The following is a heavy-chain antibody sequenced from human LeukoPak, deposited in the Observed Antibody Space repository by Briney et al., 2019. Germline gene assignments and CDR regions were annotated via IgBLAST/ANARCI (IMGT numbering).Heavy chain of an antibody. CDR2: IYYSGLT. Sequence: PSETLSLTCTVSTDSISNSTYYWGWVRQPPGKGLECIGMIYYSGLTSYTPSLTSRVTMSVDTSKTQFSLRLTSVTATDTAVYYCAISVAGSVYWGQGTLVTVSS. V-gene: IGHV4-39*01. CDR3: AISVAGSVY. D-gene: IGHD6-19*01. J-gene: IGHJ4*02. CDR1: TDSISNSTYY.